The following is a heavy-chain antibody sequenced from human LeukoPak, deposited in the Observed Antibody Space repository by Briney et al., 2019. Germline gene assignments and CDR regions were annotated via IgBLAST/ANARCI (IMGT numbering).Heavy chain of an antibody. J-gene: IGHJ4*02. V-gene: IGHV3-48*01. Sequence: PGGSLRLSCAASGFTFSSYSVKWVRQAPGKGLEWVSYISSSSSTIYYADSMKSRFTISRDNAKNSLYLQMNSLRAEDTAVYYCARDWPGDYWGQGTLVTVSS. CDR2: ISSSSSTI. CDR1: GFTFSSYS. CDR3: ARDWPGDY.